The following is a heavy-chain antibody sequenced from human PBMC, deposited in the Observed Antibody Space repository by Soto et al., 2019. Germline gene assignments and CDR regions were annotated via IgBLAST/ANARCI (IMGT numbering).Heavy chain of an antibody. CDR3: VKDWSGEKCPCMDV. V-gene: IGHV3-23*01. Sequence: EVQLLESGGGLGQPGGSLRLSCEASGFTFWNYAMTWVRQAPGKGPEWVSSISRNGDRTYYVDSVKGRFIISRDNSQNPLFLQMDSLRAEAAAIYYCVKDWSGEKCPCMDVWGQGTTVTVSS. J-gene: IGHJ6*02. CDR2: ISRNGDRT. D-gene: IGHD3-3*01. CDR1: GFTFWNYA.